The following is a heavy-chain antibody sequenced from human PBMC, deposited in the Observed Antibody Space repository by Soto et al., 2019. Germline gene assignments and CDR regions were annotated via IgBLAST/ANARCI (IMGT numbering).Heavy chain of an antibody. V-gene: IGHV4-34*01. D-gene: IGHD3-22*01. CDR3: ARATQFFYDSRGYSKNFDF. J-gene: IGHJ4*02. CDR2: VNHIGIT. Sequence: WTWIRQPPGKGLEWIGEVNHIGITNYNPSLRSRLNLSIDTAKKQFSLKLTSVTAADTAVYYCARATQFFYDSRGYSKNFDFWGQGTLVTVSS.